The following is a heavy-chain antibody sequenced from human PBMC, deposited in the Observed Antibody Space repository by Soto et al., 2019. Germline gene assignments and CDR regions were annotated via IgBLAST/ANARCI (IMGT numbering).Heavy chain of an antibody. CDR3: AIGVVSTGYFDY. Sequence: EVQLAESGGGLVQPGVSLRLSCAASGFTFSDHYMDWVRQAPGKGLEWVGRSRDKVHSHTTEYAASVKGRFTISRGDSENSLYLQMNSLKTEDTAVYYCAIGVVSTGYFDYWGQGTLVTVSS. D-gene: IGHD5-12*01. V-gene: IGHV3-72*01. CDR1: GFTFSDHY. CDR2: SRDKVHSHTT. J-gene: IGHJ4*02.